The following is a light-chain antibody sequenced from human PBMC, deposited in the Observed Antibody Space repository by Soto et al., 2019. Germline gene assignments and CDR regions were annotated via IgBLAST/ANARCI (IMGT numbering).Light chain of an antibody. CDR3: SSFSATTTTTVV. CDR1: SSDVGAYKY. Sequence: QSALTQPASVSGSPGQSITISCTGTSSDVGAYKYVSWYQQHPGKAPKLIIYEVSNRPSGVPNRFSASKSGNTASLTISGLRTEDEADYFCSSFSATTTTTVVFGGGTKVTVL. CDR2: EVS. J-gene: IGLJ2*01. V-gene: IGLV2-14*01.